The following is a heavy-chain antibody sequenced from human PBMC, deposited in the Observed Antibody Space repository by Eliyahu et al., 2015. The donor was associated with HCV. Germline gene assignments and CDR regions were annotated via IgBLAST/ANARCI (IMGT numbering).Heavy chain of an antibody. J-gene: IGHJ4*02. CDR1: GFTFSNYA. D-gene: IGHD6-13*01. V-gene: IGHV3-23*01. Sequence: EMQLLXSGGGLIQPGGSLRLSCAASGFTFSNYAVSWVRQAPGKGXEWVSHISASASTTYYADSVKGRFTISRDNSKNTLYLQMNSLRVEDTAVYYCAKEDLSSWPFDYWGQGTLVTVSS. CDR3: AKEDLSSWPFDY. CDR2: ISASASTT.